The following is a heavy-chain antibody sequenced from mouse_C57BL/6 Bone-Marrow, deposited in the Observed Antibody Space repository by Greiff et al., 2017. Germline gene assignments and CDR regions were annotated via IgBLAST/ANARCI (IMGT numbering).Heavy chain of an antibody. V-gene: IGHV1-74*01. D-gene: IGHD1-1*01. J-gene: IGHJ1*03. Sequence: QVQLQQPGAELVKPGASVKVSCKASGYTFTSYWMHWVKQRPGQGLEWIGRIHPSDSDTNYNQKFKGKATLTVDKSSSTAYMQLSSLTSEDSAVYYCAIDGSSYFYWYFDVWGTGTTVTVSS. CDR3: AIDGSSYFYWYFDV. CDR2: IHPSDSDT. CDR1: GYTFTSYW.